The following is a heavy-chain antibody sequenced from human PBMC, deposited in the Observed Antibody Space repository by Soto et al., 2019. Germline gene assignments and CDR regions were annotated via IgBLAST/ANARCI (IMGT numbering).Heavy chain of an antibody. CDR1: GGSFSGYY. CDR2: INHSGST. J-gene: IGHJ6*02. V-gene: IGHV4-34*01. CDR3: ARGKLPDYYYYGMDV. Sequence: SETLSLTCAVYGGSFSGYYWSWIRQPPGKGLEWIGEINHSGSTNYNPSLKSRVTISVDTSKNQFSLKLSSVTAADTAVYYCARGKLPDYYYYGMDVWGQGTTVTVS.